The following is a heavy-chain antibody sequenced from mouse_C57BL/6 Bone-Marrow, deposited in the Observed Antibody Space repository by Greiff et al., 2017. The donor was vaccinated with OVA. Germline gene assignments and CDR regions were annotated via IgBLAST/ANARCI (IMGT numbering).Heavy chain of an antibody. Sequence: VQLKQSGPELVKPGASVKISCKASGYSFTGYYMHWVKQSSETSLEWIGEINPSTGGTSYNQKFKGTATLTVDKSASTAYMQLKSLTSEDSAVYYCAREISLYCYGSSYWCAYWGQGTLVTVSA. J-gene: IGHJ3*01. D-gene: IGHD1-1*01. CDR3: AREISLYCYGSSYWCAY. V-gene: IGHV1-43*01. CDR1: GYSFTGYY. CDR2: INPSTGGT.